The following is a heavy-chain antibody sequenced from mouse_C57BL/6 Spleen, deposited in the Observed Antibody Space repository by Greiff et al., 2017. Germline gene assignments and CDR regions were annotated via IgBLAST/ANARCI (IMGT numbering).Heavy chain of an antibody. CDR2: IYPRSGNT. D-gene: IGHD1-1*01. V-gene: IGHV1-81*01. J-gene: IGHJ1*03. CDR1: GYTFTSYS. CDR3: ARKSSHWYFDV. Sequence: QVQLQQSGAELARPGASVKLSCKASGYTFTSYSISWVKQRTGQGLEWIGEIYPRSGNTYYNEKFKGKATLTADKSSSTAYMELRSLTSEDSAVYFCARKSSHWYFDVWGTGTTVTVSS.